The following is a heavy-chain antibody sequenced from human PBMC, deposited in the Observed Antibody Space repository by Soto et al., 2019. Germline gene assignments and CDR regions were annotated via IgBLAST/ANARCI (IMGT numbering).Heavy chain of an antibody. J-gene: IGHJ4*02. D-gene: IGHD1-20*01. CDR1: GFTFSSYA. V-gene: IGHV3-23*01. CDR2: ISGSGGST. CDR3: AKDPYNWNYCDY. Sequence: GGSLRLSCAASGFTFSSYAMSWVSQAPGTGLGWVSDISGSGGSTYYADSVKGRFTISRDNSKNTLCLQMNSLRAEDTAVYYCAKDPYNWNYCDYWGQGPLVPVSS.